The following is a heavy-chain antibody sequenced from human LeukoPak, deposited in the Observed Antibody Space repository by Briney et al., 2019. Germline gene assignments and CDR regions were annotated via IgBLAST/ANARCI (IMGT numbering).Heavy chain of an antibody. CDR3: ARGDGRHAY. Sequence: PSETLSLTCTDSSGSINNYCWNWMRQPPRKGLEYIGYIWYSGSTSYNPSLERRVTISVDTSKNQFSLNLRSVTAADTAVYYCARGDGRHAYWGQGTLVTVSS. J-gene: IGHJ4*02. D-gene: IGHD5-24*01. CDR2: IWYSGST. CDR1: SGSINNYC. V-gene: IGHV4-59*01.